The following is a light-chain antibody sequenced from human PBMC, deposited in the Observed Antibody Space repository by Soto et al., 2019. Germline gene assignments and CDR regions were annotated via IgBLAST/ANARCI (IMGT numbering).Light chain of an antibody. V-gene: IGKV3-20*01. CDR1: QSVSSSY. CDR3: QKYGSSPFT. CDR2: GAS. Sequence: EIVLTQSPGTLSSSPGERATLSCRASQSVSSSYLAWYQQKPGQAPRLLIYGASSMATGIPDRFSGSGSGTDFNLTISRLEPEDFAGYYCQKYGSSPFTFGQGTGLEIK. J-gene: IGKJ2*01.